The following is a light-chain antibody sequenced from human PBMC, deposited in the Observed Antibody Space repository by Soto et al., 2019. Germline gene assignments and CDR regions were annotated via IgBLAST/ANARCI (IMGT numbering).Light chain of an antibody. CDR1: LPISNY. J-gene: IGKJ4*01. V-gene: IGKV1-27*01. Sequence: DIQKRKYPSSLSASVGDRVTITCRAVLPISNYLAWYQQKPGKIPNLLIYAAFTLQAGVPSRFSGSGSGTDFTLTISSLQPEEVAAYYCQKYNSAHLTYGGGTKVDIK. CDR3: QKYNSAHLT. CDR2: AAF.